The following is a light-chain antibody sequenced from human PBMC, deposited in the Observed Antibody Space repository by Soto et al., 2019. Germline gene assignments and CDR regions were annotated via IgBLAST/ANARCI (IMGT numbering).Light chain of an antibody. CDR3: QQRSNWPPIT. CDR2: DAS. CDR1: QSVKTF. J-gene: IGKJ5*01. Sequence: EIVLTQSPATLSLSPGQRATLSCRASQSVKTFLVWYQHRPGQAPRVLIYDASHRASGIPARFSGSGSGTDFTLTISSLEPEDAALYYCQQRSNWPPITVGQGTRLEI. V-gene: IGKV3-11*01.